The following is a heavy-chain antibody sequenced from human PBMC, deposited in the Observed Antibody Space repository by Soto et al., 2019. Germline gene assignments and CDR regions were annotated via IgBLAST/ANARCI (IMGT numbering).Heavy chain of an antibody. V-gene: IGHV1-2*02. D-gene: IGHD2-2*02. CDR2: INPNSGGT. J-gene: IGHJ6*02. Sequence: ASVKVSCKASGYTFIGYYIHWVRQAPGQGLEWMGLINPNSGGTTYAQQFQGRVTMTRDTSISTASVDQSRLRAGDTAAYYCASVGYNYDYWMDVWGQGTTVTVSS. CDR1: GYTFIGYY. CDR3: ASVGYNYDYWMDV.